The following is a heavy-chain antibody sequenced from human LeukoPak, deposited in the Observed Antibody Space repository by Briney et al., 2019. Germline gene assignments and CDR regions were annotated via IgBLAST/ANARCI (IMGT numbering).Heavy chain of an antibody. CDR2: TFYTGAT. CDR1: GGSIRSHH. Sequence: SETLSLTCTVSGGSIRSHHWTWIRQAPGKRLEWIGYTFYTGATYYNPSLRSRVTISIDTSKNQFSLKVTSVTTADTAVYYCAKRDRGGWFDPWGQGTLDTVSS. D-gene: IGHD1-1*01. J-gene: IGHJ5*02. V-gene: IGHV4-59*11. CDR3: AKRDRGGWFDP.